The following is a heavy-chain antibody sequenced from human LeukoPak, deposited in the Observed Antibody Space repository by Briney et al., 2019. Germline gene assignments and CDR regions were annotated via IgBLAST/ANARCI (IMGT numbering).Heavy chain of an antibody. CDR3: ARVAGYSGYDYPPPFDY. J-gene: IGHJ4*02. V-gene: IGHV1-69*13. D-gene: IGHD5-12*01. CDR2: IIPIFGTA. Sequence: SVKVSCKASGGTFSSYAISWVRQAPGQGLEWMGGIIPIFGTANYAQKFQGRVTITADESTSTAYMELSSLRSEDTAVYYCARVAGYSGYDYPPPFDYWGQGTLVTVSS. CDR1: GGTFSSYA.